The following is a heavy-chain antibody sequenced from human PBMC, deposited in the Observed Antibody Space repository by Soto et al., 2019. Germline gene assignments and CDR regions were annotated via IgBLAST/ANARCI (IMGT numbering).Heavy chain of an antibody. CDR1: GFTFSSYS. CDR3: ARDLPLWFGELLPTFDY. V-gene: IGHV3-21*01. CDR2: ISSSSSYI. Sequence: PGVSLRISCAASGFTFSSYSMNWVRQAPGEGLEWVSSISSSSSYIYYADSVKGRFTISRDNAKSSLYLQMNSLRAEDTAVYYCARDLPLWFGELLPTFDYWGQGTLVTVSS. J-gene: IGHJ4*02. D-gene: IGHD3-10*01.